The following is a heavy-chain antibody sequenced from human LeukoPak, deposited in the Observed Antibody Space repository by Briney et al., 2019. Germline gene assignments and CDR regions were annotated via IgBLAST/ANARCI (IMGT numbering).Heavy chain of an antibody. Sequence: ASVKVSCKVSGYTLTELSMHWVRQAPGKGLEWMGGFDPEDGETIYAQKFQGRVTMTEDTSTDIAYMELSSLRSEDTAVYYCATSIVPAAIEGYYYYMDVWGKGTTVTVSS. V-gene: IGHV1-24*01. D-gene: IGHD2-2*01. CDR3: ATSIVPAAIEGYYYYMDV. CDR2: FDPEDGET. CDR1: GYTLTELS. J-gene: IGHJ6*03.